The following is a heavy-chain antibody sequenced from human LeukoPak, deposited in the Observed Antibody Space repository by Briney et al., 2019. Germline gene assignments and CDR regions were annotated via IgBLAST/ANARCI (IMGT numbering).Heavy chain of an antibody. CDR2: ITSSASSI. J-gene: IGHJ4*02. D-gene: IGHD2-2*01. Sequence: GGSVRLSCAASGFTFSSYEMNWVRQAPGKGLEWVSYITSSASSIYYADSVKGRFTISRDNAKNSLYLQMGSLRAEDTAVYYCVRQPPANCSSASCNGGFDYWGQGTLVTVAS. CDR1: GFTFSSYE. V-gene: IGHV3-48*03. CDR3: VRQPPANCSSASCNGGFDY.